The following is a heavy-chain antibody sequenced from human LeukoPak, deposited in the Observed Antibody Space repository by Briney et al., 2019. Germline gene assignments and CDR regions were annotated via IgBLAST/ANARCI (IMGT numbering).Heavy chain of an antibody. Sequence: GGSLRLSCAASGFTVSSNYMSWVRQAPGKGLEWVSVIYSGGSTYYADSVKGRFTISRDNSKNTLYLQMNSLRAKDTAVYYCARDHLVSGAFDIWGQGTMVTVSS. D-gene: IGHD2/OR15-2a*01. CDR2: IYSGGST. CDR3: ARDHLVSGAFDI. J-gene: IGHJ3*02. V-gene: IGHV3-66*01. CDR1: GFTVSSNY.